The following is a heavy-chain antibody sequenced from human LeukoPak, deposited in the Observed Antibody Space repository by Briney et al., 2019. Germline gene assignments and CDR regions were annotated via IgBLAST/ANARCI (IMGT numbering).Heavy chain of an antibody. V-gene: IGHV3-23*01. CDR3: ATTLRAAAGTMPNY. CDR1: GFTFSSYA. D-gene: IGHD6-13*01. J-gene: IGHJ4*02. Sequence: GGSLRLSCAASGFTFSSYAMSWVRQAPGKGGGWGSAMSGSGGSTYYADSVKRRFTISRDNSKNTQYLQRDSLRAEDTAVYYFATTLRAAAGTMPNYRGQGTLVTVSS. CDR2: MSGSGGST.